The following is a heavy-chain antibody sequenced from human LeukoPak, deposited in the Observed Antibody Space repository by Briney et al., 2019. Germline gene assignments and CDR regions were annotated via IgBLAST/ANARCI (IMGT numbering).Heavy chain of an antibody. CDR2: INPHKDRS. V-gene: IGHV1-18*04. J-gene: IGHJ6*03. D-gene: IGHD3-16*01. CDR3: ARVRGAGYMDV. CDR1: GYTFISYG. Sequence: ASVKVSCKASGYTFISYGINWVRQAPGQGLEWMAYINPHKDRSHYAQNFQSRVAMTTDTSTTTAYMELSSLRSDDTAIYYCARVRGAGYMDVWGNGTTVIISS.